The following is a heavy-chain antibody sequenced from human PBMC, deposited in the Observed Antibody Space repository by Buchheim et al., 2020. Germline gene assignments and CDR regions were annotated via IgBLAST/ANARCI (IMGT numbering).Heavy chain of an antibody. CDR1: GFTFSSYG. Sequence: QVQLVESGGGVVQPGRSLRLSCAASGFTFSSYGMHWVRQAPGKGLEWVAVISYDGSNKYYADSVRGRFTISRDNSKNTLYLQMNSLRAEDTAVYYCAKSSKAYYDFWSGPDYLGQGTL. V-gene: IGHV3-30*18. D-gene: IGHD3-3*01. J-gene: IGHJ4*02. CDR3: AKSSKAYYDFWSGPDY. CDR2: ISYDGSNK.